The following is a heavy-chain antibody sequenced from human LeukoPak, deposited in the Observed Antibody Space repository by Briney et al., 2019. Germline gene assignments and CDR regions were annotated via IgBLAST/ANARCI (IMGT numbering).Heavy chain of an antibody. V-gene: IGHV1-46*01. J-gene: IGHJ4*02. CDR2: INTSGGST. D-gene: IGHD4-23*01. CDR1: GYTFTSYY. CDR3: ARDPAYDGGNSLDTFDY. Sequence: ASVKVSCKASGYTFTSYYMHWVRQAPGQGLEWMGIINTSGGSTSYAQKFQGRVTMTRDTSTSTVYMELSSLRSEDTAVYYCARDPAYDGGNSLDTFDYWGQGTLVTVSS.